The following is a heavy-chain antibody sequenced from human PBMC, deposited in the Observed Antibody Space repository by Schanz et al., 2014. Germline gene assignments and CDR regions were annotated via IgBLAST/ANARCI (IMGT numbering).Heavy chain of an antibody. Sequence: QVHLVQSGAEVKKPGASVKVSCKASGYTFTSYGINWVRQAPGQGLEWVGWISPYTGNTHYFDKMEGRVTMTTDTSTSTAYMELNSLRSEDTAVYYCARTIAYGGSSGYFDYWGQGTLVTVSS. CDR1: GYTFTSYG. D-gene: IGHD4-17*01. J-gene: IGHJ4*02. CDR2: ISPYTGNT. V-gene: IGHV1-18*01. CDR3: ARTIAYGGSSGYFDY.